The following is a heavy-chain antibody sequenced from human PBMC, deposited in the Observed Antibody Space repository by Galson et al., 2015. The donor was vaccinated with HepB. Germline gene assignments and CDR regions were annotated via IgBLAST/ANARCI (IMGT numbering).Heavy chain of an antibody. CDR2: ISGSGGST. J-gene: IGHJ5*02. D-gene: IGHD2-2*01. V-gene: IGHV3-23*01. CDR3: ARDAPERGWSARFREVPFDP. CDR1: GFTFSSYA. Sequence: SLRLSCAASGFTFSSYAMSWVRQAPGKGLEWVSAISGSGGSTYYADSVKGRFTISRDNSKNTLYLQMNSLRAEDTAVYYCARDAPERGWSARFREVPFDPWGQGTLVTVSS.